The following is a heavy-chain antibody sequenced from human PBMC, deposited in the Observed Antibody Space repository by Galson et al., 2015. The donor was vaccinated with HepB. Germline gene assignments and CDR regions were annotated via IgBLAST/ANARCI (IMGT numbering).Heavy chain of an antibody. J-gene: IGHJ4*02. Sequence: SLRLSCAASGFTFSSYAMSWVRQAPGKGLEWVSAISGSGGSTYYADSVKGRFTISRDNSKNTLYLQMNSLRAEDTAVYYCAKDITWNIRFDYWGQGTLVTVSS. CDR3: AKDITWNIRFDY. D-gene: IGHD1/OR15-1a*01. CDR1: GFTFSSYA. V-gene: IGHV3-23*01. CDR2: ISGSGGST.